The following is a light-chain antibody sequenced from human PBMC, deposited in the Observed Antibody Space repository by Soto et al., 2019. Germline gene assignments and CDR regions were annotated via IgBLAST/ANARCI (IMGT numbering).Light chain of an antibody. V-gene: IGLV2-23*02. CDR3: CSYAGSSNVV. J-gene: IGLJ2*01. CDR1: SSDVGSYDL. CDR2: EVN. Sequence: QSALTQPASVSGSPGQSINISCTGTSSDVGSYDLVSWYQQRPGKPPKLMIYEVNKRPSGVSNRFSGSRSGNTASLTISGLQAEDETDYYCCSYAGSSNVVFGGGTKLTV.